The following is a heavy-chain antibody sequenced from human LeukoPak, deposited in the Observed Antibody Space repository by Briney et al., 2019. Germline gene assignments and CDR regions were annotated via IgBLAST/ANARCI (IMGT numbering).Heavy chain of an antibody. Sequence: GRSLRLSCAASGFTFDDYAMHWVRQAPGKGLEWVSGISWNSGSIGYADSVKGRFTISRDNAKNSLYLQMNSLRAEDTALYYCAKNTNYDFWSGYHFDYWGQGTLVTVSS. CDR2: ISWNSGSI. V-gene: IGHV3-9*01. J-gene: IGHJ4*02. CDR3: AKNTNYDFWSGYHFDY. D-gene: IGHD3-3*01. CDR1: GFTFDDYA.